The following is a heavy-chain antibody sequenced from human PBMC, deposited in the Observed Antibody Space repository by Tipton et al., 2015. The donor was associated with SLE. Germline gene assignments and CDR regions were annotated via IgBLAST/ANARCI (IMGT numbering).Heavy chain of an antibody. J-gene: IGHJ4*02. CDR3: VRDPALAETGTYFDR. V-gene: IGHV4-34*01. CDR1: GVSITGGYY. Sequence: TLSLTCAVSGVSITGGYYWSWIRQPPGKGLEWIGEINHSGNINYNASLKSRVTISLDTSKNQFSLKLSSVTAADTAKYYCVRDPALAETGTYFDRWGQGILVSVSS. D-gene: IGHD1-14*01. CDR2: INHSGNI.